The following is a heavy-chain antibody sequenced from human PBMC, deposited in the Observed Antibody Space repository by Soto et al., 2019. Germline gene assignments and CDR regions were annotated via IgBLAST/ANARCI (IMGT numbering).Heavy chain of an antibody. CDR1: GGSFSGYY. V-gene: IGHV4-34*01. CDR3: ARRRLKGYTSSSYWFDP. J-gene: IGHJ5*02. CDR2: INHSGST. Sequence: SETLSLTCAVYGGSFSGYYWTWIRQPPGKGLEWIGEINHSGSTNYNPSLKSRVTISVDTSKNQFSLKLTSVTAADTAVYYCARRRLKGYTSSSYWFDPWGQGTLVTVSS. D-gene: IGHD6-13*01.